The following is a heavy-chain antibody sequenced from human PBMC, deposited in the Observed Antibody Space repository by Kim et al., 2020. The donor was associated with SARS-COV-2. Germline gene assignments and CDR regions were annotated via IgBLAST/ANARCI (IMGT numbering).Heavy chain of an antibody. CDR1: GYTFTSYY. D-gene: IGHD4-17*01. CDR2: INPSGGST. J-gene: IGHJ6*02. CDR3: ARLPYDYGDYVYGMDV. V-gene: IGHV1-46*01. Sequence: ASVKVSCKASGYTFTSYYMHWVRQAPGQGLEWMGIINPSGGSTSYAQKFQGRVTMTRDTSTSTVYMELSSLRSEDTAVYYCARLPYDYGDYVYGMDVWGQGTTVTVSS.